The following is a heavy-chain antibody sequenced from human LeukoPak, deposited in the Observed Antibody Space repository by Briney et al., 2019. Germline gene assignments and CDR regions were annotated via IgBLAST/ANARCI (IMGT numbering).Heavy chain of an antibody. V-gene: IGHV1-2*02. CDR2: INPNSGGT. J-gene: IGHJ4*02. CDR3: ATAYENGVDGYFDSLFDY. D-gene: IGHD3-9*01. Sequence: ASVKVSCKASGYTFTDYYLHWVRQAPGQGLEWMGWINPNSGGTNDAQKFQGRITTTRDTSSSTAYMELRGLRSDDTAVYYCATAYENGVDGYFDSLFDYWGQGTLVTVSS. CDR1: GYTFTDYY.